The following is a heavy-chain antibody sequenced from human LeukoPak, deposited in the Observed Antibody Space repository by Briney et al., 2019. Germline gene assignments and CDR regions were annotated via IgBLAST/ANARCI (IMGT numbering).Heavy chain of an antibody. CDR1: GFSLSTRGMC. CDR2: IDWDDDK. V-gene: IGHV2-70*11. CDR3: ARSTYYYDSSGYYSFNYYYGMDV. D-gene: IGHD3-22*01. J-gene: IGHJ6*02. Sequence: SGPTLVNPTQTLTLTCTFSGFSLSTRGMCVSWIRQPPGKALEWLARIDWDDDKYYSTSLKTRLTISKDTSKNQVVLTMTNMDPVDTATYYCARSTYYYDSSGYYSFNYYYGMDVWGQGTTVTVSS.